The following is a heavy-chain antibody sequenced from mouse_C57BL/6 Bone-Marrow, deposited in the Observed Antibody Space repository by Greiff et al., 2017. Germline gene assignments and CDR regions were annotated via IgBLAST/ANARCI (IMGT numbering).Heavy chain of an antibody. CDR1: GYSITSGYY. D-gene: IGHD1-1*01. CDR3: ARGYYYGSREGYFDV. J-gene: IGHJ1*03. V-gene: IGHV3-6*01. CDR2: ISYDGSN. Sequence: EVKLMESGPGLVKPSQSLSLTCSVTGYSITSGYYWNWIRQFPGNKLEWMGYISYDGSNNYNPSLKNRISITRDTSKNQFFLTLNSVTTEDTATYYCARGYYYGSREGYFDVWGTGTTVTVSS.